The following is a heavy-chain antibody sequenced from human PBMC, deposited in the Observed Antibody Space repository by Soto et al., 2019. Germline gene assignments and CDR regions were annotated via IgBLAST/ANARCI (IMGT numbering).Heavy chain of an antibody. J-gene: IGHJ3*02. V-gene: IGHV1-69*13. D-gene: IGHD6-19*01. CDR3: GSASIAGIAVLRACIAFDI. Sequence: SLNVSCNPSGGTLSSYAISWVRQPPGQRLEWLGWIIPLFGTANYAQKFQGRVAITAYESTSRAYMVLSSPGSASTPEYYYGSASIAGIAVLRACIAFDIWGRGTMVTVSS. CDR2: IIPLFGTA. CDR1: GGTLSSYA.